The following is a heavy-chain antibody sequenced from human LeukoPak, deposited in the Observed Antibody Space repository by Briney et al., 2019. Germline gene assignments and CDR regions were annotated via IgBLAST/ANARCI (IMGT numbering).Heavy chain of an antibody. J-gene: IGHJ6*02. V-gene: IGHV4-59*08. Sequence: SETLSLTCTVPGGSISSYYWSWIRQPPGKGLEWIGYIYYSGSTNYNPSLKSRVTISVDTSKNQFSLKLSSVTAADTAVYYCARLPYCSSTSCYRHYYYGMDVWGQGTTVTVSS. D-gene: IGHD2-2*01. CDR3: ARLPYCSSTSCYRHYYYGMDV. CDR1: GGSISSYY. CDR2: IYYSGST.